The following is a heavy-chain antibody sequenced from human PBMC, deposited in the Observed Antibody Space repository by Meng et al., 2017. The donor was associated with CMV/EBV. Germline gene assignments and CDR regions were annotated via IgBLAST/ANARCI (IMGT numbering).Heavy chain of an antibody. D-gene: IGHD5-18*01. CDR1: GFTFNTYD. Sequence: SGFTFNTYDMSWVRQAPGKGLEWVSTIGGSGGTTYYADSVKGRFTISRDNSKNTLYLQMSSLRAEDTAVYYCARNAYNYGYSYYFDYWGQGTLVTVSS. J-gene: IGHJ4*02. CDR2: IGGSGGTT. CDR3: ARNAYNYGYSYYFDY. V-gene: IGHV3-23*01.